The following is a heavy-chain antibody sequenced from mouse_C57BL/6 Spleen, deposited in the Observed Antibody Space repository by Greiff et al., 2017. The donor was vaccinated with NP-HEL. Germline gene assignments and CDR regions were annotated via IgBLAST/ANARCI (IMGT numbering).Heavy chain of an antibody. CDR3: ANWDDY. CDR1: GFTFSSYG. D-gene: IGHD4-1*01. Sequence: EVQLVESGGDLVKPGGSLKLSCAASGFTFSSYGMSWVRQTPDKRLEWVATISSGGSYTYYPDSVKGRFTISRDNAKNTLYLQMSSLKSEDTAMYYCANWDDYWGQGTTLTVSS. V-gene: IGHV5-6*01. CDR2: ISSGGSYT. J-gene: IGHJ2*01.